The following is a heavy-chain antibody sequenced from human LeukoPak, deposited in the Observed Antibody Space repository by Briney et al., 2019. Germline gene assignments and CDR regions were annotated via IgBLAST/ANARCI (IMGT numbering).Heavy chain of an antibody. CDR1: GYTYTSYG. CDR2: ISAYNGNT. V-gene: IGHV1-18*01. CDR3: ARDRLKVYYYGSGSSYTKYYYYGMDV. J-gene: IGHJ6*02. Sequence: ASVKVSCKASGYTYTSYGISWVRQAPGQGLEWMGWISAYNGNTNYAQKLQGRVTMTTDTSTSTAYMELRSLRSDDTAVYYCARDRLKVYYYGSGSSYTKYYYYGMDVWGQGTTVTVSS. D-gene: IGHD3-10*01.